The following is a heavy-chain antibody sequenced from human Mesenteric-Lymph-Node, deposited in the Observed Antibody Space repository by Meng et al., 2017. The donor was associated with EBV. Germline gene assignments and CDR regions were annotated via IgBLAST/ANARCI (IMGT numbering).Heavy chain of an antibody. D-gene: IGHD4-17*01. V-gene: IGHV4-4*02. J-gene: IGHJ4*02. CDR1: GGSISSTKW. Sequence: QWQLPEPGPGLLKPSGTLSLTCAVSGGSISSTKWWGWVCQPPGKGLEWIGEIFHTGSTNYNPSLKSRLTMSVDKSKNQLSLKLTSVTAADTAVYYCATVGDYGDYVGLDNWGQGTLVTVSS. CDR2: IFHTGST. CDR3: ATVGDYGDYVGLDN.